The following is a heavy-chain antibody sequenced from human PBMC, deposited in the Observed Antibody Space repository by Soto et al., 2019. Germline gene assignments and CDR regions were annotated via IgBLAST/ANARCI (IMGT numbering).Heavy chain of an antibody. J-gene: IGHJ5*01. CDR3: ARHIAVPRTRGFDS. CDR2: IYHSGTT. V-gene: IGHV4-4*02. D-gene: IGHD6-19*01. CDR1: GGSITTNW. Sequence: QVHLQESGPGLVKPSGTLSLTCAVSGGSITTNWWSWVRQPPGKGLEWIGAIYHSGTTNYNPSLRGRVTISVDKSNTQFSLNLNSVTAADSAIYYCARHIAVPRTRGFDSWGQGNLVTVSS.